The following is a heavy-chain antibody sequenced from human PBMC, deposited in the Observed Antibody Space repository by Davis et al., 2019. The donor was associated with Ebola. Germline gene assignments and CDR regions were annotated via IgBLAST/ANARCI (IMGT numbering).Heavy chain of an antibody. CDR2: IKSKTDGGTT. D-gene: IGHD5-12*01. J-gene: IGHJ4*02. CDR1: GFTFSSYA. V-gene: IGHV3-15*01. CDR3: TTDGAATISYYFDY. Sequence: GESLKISCAASGFTFSSYAMSWVRQAPGKGLEWVGRIKSKTDGGTTDYAAPVKGRFTISRDDSKNTLYLQMNSLKTEDTAVYYCTTDGAATISYYFDYWGQGTLVTVSS.